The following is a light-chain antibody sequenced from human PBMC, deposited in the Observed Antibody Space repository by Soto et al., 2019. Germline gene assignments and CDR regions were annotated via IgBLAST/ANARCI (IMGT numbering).Light chain of an antibody. CDR2: DAS. Sequence: IVLTHAPCTLSLSPLERASLSCMSSQTVRNNYLAWYQQKPGQAPRLLIYDASSRATGIPDRFSGGGSGTDFTLTISRLEPEDFAVYYCQQFSSYPLTFGGGTKVDIK. V-gene: IGKV3-20*01. CDR3: QQFSSYPLT. J-gene: IGKJ4*01. CDR1: QTVRNNY.